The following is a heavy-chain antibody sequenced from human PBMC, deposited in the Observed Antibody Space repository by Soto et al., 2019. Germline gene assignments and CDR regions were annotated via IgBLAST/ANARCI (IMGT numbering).Heavy chain of an antibody. CDR2: IWYDGSNK. V-gene: IGHV3-33*01. CDR3: ARMSSMYYDILTGYYHPYYFDY. D-gene: IGHD3-9*01. J-gene: IGHJ4*02. Sequence: PGGSLRLSCAASGFTFSSYGMHWVRQAPGKGLEWVAVIWYDGSNKYYADSVKDRFTISRDNSKNTLYLQMNSLRAEDTAVYYCARMSSMYYDILTGYYHPYYFDYWGQGTLVTVSS. CDR1: GFTFSSYG.